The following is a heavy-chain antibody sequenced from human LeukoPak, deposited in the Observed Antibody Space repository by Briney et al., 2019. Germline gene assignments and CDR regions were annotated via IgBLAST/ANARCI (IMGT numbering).Heavy chain of an antibody. CDR2: ITSSSSTI. J-gene: IGHJ4*02. D-gene: IGHD1-26*01. V-gene: IGHV3-48*01. CDR1: GFTFSSYS. CDR3: ARDGGSYPYYFDY. Sequence: GGSLRLSCAASGFTFSSYSMTWVRQAPGKGLEWVSYITSSSSTIYYADSVKGRFTISRDNAKNSLYLQMNSLRVEDTAVYYCARDGGSYPYYFDYWGQGTLVTVSS.